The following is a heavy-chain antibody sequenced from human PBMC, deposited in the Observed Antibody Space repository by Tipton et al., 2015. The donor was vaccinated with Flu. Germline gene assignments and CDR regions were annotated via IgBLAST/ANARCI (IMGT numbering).Heavy chain of an antibody. CDR2: IRYDGSNK. CDR3: AKDSSYDSAFDY. J-gene: IGHJ4*02. CDR1: GFTFSSYG. D-gene: IGHD5-12*01. V-gene: IGHV3-30*02. Sequence: SLRLSCAASGFTFSSYGMHWVRQAPGKGLEWVAFIRYDGSNKYYADSVKGRFTISRDNSKNTLYLQMNSLRAEDTAVYYCAKDSSYDSAFDYWGQGTLVTVSS.